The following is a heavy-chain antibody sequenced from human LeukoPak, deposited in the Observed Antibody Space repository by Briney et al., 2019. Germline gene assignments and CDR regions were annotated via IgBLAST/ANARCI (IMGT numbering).Heavy chain of an antibody. V-gene: IGHV3-73*01. J-gene: IGHJ5*02. D-gene: IGHD3-9*01. CDR2: IRSKANSYAT. CDR1: GVTFSGSA. CDR3: TSFEQNWFDP. Sequence: PGGSLRLSCAASGVTFSGSAMHWVRQASGKGLEWVGRIRSKANSYATAYPASVKGRFTISRDHSKNTAYLQMNSLKTEDTAVYYCTSFEQNWFDPWGQGTLSPSPQ.